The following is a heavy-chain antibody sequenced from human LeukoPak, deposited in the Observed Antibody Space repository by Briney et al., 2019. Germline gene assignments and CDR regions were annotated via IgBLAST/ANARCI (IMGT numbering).Heavy chain of an antibody. J-gene: IGHJ4*02. Sequence: SETLSLTCAVSGGSISSSNWWSWIRPPPGKGLEWIGEIYHSGSTNYNPSLKSRVTISVDKSKTQFSLKLSSVTAADTAVYYCARGFLYSSGWYVYWGQGTLVTVSS. D-gene: IGHD6-19*01. CDR3: ARGFLYSSGWYVY. V-gene: IGHV4-4*02. CDR1: GGSISSSNW. CDR2: IYHSGST.